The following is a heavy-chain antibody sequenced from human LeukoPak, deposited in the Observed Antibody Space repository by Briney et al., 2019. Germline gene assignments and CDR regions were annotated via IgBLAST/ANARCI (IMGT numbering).Heavy chain of an antibody. CDR3: AKADLVGAPYYYYYYMDV. D-gene: IGHD1-26*01. V-gene: IGHV3-23*01. CDR1: GFTLSSYS. CDR2: VTGSGDNT. J-gene: IGHJ6*03. Sequence: GGSLGLSCAASGFTLSSYSMNWVRQAPGKGLEWVSAVTGSGDNTYYADSVKGRFTVSRDNSKNTLYLQINSLRAEDTAVYHCAKADLVGAPYYYYYYMDVWGNGTTVTVS.